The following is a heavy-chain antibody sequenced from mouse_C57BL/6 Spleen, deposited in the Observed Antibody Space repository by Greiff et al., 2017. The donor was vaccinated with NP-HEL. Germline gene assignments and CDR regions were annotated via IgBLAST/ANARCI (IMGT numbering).Heavy chain of an antibody. Sequence: EVQLQQSGAELVRPGASVKLSCTASGFNIKDYYMHWVKQRPEQGLEWIGRIDPEDGDTEYAPKFQGKATMTADTSSNTAYLQLSSLTSEDTAVYYCKGSNYVFVYWGQGTLVTVSA. CDR2: IDPEDGDT. D-gene: IGHD2-5*01. V-gene: IGHV14-1*01. J-gene: IGHJ3*01. CDR1: GFNIKDYY. CDR3: KGSNYVFVY.